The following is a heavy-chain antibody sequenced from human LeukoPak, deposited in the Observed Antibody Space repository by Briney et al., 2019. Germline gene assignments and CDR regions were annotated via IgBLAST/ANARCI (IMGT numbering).Heavy chain of an antibody. CDR1: GFTFSSYG. J-gene: IGHJ4*02. D-gene: IGHD2-15*01. CDR2: IWYDGSNK. CDR3: ARVGCSGGSCTVGLDY. Sequence: PGGSLRLSCAASGFTFSSYGMHWVRQAPGKGLEWVAVIWYDGSNKYYADSVKGRFTISRDNSKNTLYLQMNSLRAEDTAVYYCARVGCSGGSCTVGLDYWGQGTLVTVSS. V-gene: IGHV3-33*01.